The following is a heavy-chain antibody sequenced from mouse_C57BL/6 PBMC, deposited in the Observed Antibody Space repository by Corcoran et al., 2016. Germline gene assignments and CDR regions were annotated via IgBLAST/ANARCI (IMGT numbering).Heavy chain of an antibody. D-gene: IGHD1-1*01. Sequence: QVQLQQSGPELVKPGASVKMSCKASGYTFTSYFINWVKQRPGQGLEWIGWIIPGSDSTYYNEKFKGKATLTVDKSSSTAYMLRSSLTSEDSAGYFCTYFGIRYEAMDYWGQGTSVTVSS. CDR3: TYFGIRYEAMDY. J-gene: IGHJ4*01. CDR1: GYTFTSYF. CDR2: IIPGSDST. V-gene: IGHV1-75*01.